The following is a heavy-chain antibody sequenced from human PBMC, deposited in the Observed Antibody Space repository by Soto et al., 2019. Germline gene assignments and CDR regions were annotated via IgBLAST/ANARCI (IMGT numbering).Heavy chain of an antibody. V-gene: IGHV3-30-3*01. Sequence: QVQLVESGGGVVQPGRSLRLSCAASGFTFSSYAMHWVRQAPGKGLEWVAVISYDGSNKYYADSVKGRFTISRDNSKNTLYLQRNSLRAEDTAVYYCARAGPGGGSGKRLYYYYGMDVWGQGTTVTVSS. CDR1: GFTFSSYA. J-gene: IGHJ6*02. CDR2: ISYDGSNK. D-gene: IGHD3-10*01. CDR3: ARAGPGGGSGKRLYYYYGMDV.